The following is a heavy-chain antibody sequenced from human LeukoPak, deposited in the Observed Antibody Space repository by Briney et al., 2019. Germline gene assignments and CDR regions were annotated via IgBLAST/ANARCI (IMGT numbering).Heavy chain of an antibody. Sequence: PSETLSLTCAVYAGSFSGYYWSWIRQPPGKGLEWIGEINHSGSTNYNPSLKSRVTISVDTSKNQFSLKLSSVTAADTAVYYCAPGRNVVVTAAMLGVGPWYYYYYMDVWGKGTTVTVSS. J-gene: IGHJ6*03. D-gene: IGHD2-2*01. CDR3: APGRNVVVTAAMLGVGPWYYYYYMDV. V-gene: IGHV4-34*01. CDR2: INHSGST. CDR1: AGSFSGYY.